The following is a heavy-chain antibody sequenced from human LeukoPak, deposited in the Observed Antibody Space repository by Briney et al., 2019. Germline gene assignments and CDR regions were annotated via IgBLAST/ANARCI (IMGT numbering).Heavy chain of an antibody. CDR2: IWPDGSKK. Sequence: PGGSLRLSCAASGFTFSTYAMHWVRQAPGKGLEWVAFIWPDGSKKYYADSVKGRFAISRENSNNTVYLQMNDLRPEDTALYFCAKISSSAESNFDYWGQGTLLTVSS. D-gene: IGHD6-25*01. CDR3: AKISSSAESNFDY. V-gene: IGHV3-30*02. J-gene: IGHJ4*02. CDR1: GFTFSTYA.